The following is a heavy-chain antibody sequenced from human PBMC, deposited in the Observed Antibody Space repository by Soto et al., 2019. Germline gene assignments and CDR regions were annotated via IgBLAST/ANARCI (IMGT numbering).Heavy chain of an antibody. CDR3: ARSIAARLNWFDP. V-gene: IGHV3-7*01. CDR1: GFTFSSYW. Sequence: EVPLVESGGGLVQPGGSLRLSCAASGFTFSSYWMSWVRQAPGKGLEWVANIKQDGSEKYYVDSVKGRFTISRDNAKNLLYLQMISLRAEDTAVYYCARSIAARLNWFDPWGQGTLVTVSS. CDR2: IKQDGSEK. J-gene: IGHJ5*02. D-gene: IGHD6-6*01.